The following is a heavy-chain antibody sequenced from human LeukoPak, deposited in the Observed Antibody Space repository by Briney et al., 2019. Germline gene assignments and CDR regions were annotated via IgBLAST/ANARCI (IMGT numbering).Heavy chain of an antibody. CDR2: ISSSGSTI. V-gene: IGHV3-11*01. J-gene: IGHJ6*02. CDR1: GFTFSDYY. CDR3: ARDGSGSYYPEYYYYYGMDV. Sequence: GGSLRLSCAASGFTFSDYYMSWIRQAPGKGLEWVSYISSSGSTIYYADSVKGRFTISRDNAKNSLYLQMNSLRAEDTAVYYCARDGSGSYYPEYYYYYGMDVWGQGTTVTVSS. D-gene: IGHD3-10*01.